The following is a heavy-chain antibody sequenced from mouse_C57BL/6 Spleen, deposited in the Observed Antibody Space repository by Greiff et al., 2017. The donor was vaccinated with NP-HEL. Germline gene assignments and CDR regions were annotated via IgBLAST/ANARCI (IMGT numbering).Heavy chain of an antibody. J-gene: IGHJ4*01. CDR2: IYPRSDNT. D-gene: IGHD2-1*01. CDR1: GYTFTSYG. Sequence: VKLMESGAELARPGASVKLSCKASGYTFTSYGISWVKQRTGQGLEWIGEIYPRSDNTYYNEKFKGKATLTADKSSSTAYMELRSLTSEDSAVYFCARSGYGNYDYAMDYWGQGTSVTVSS. V-gene: IGHV1-81*01. CDR3: ARSGYGNYDYAMDY.